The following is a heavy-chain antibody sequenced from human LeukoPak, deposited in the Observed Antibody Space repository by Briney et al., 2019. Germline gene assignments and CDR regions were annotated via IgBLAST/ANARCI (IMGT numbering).Heavy chain of an antibody. V-gene: IGHV4-30-2*01. Sequence: SETLSLTCAVSGGSISSGGYSWSWIRQPPGKGLEWIGYIYHSGSTYYNPSLKSRVTISVDRSKNQFSLKLSSVTAADTAVYYCASATPGDYGMDVWGQGTTVTVSS. J-gene: IGHJ6*02. CDR1: GGSISSGGYS. CDR3: ASATPGDYGMDV. D-gene: IGHD2-15*01. CDR2: IYHSGST.